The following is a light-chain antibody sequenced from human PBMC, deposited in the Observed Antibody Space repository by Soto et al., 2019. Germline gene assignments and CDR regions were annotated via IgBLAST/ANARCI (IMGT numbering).Light chain of an antibody. Sequence: EIVLTQSPGTLSLSPGERVILSCRASQSLSRTYLAWYQQKPGQAPRLLIYGVSSRATGIPDRFSGSGSGTDFTLTISRLEPEDFAVYYCQHYGNAPYTLGQGTKLEI. CDR1: QSLSRTY. CDR3: QHYGNAPYT. V-gene: IGKV3-20*01. J-gene: IGKJ2*01. CDR2: GVS.